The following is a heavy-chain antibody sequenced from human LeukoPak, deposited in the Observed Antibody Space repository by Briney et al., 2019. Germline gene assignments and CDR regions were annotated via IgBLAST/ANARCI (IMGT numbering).Heavy chain of an antibody. D-gene: IGHD3-10*02. J-gene: IGHJ6*04. V-gene: IGHV3-48*03. Sequence: GGSLRLSCVASEFTFNSYEMNWVRQAPGKGLEWVSYISSSGSTIYYADSVKGRFTISRDNAKNSLYLQMNSLRAEDTAVYYCAELGITMIGGVWGKGTTVTISS. CDR2: ISSSGSTI. CDR3: AELGITMIGGV. CDR1: EFTFNSYE.